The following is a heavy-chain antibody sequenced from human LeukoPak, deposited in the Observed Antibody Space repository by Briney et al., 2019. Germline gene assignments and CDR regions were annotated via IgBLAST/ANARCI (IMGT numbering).Heavy chain of an antibody. CDR3: ARGEYYHESSVYPNY. V-gene: IGHV3-21*01. Sequence: GGSLRLSCAASGFTFSSYSMNWVRQAPGKGLEWVSSISSSSSYINYADSVKGRFTISRDNSKNTLYLQMNSLRAEDTAVYHCARGEYYHESSVYPNYWGQGTLVTVSS. J-gene: IGHJ4*02. CDR2: ISSSSSYI. CDR1: GFTFSSYS. D-gene: IGHD3-22*01.